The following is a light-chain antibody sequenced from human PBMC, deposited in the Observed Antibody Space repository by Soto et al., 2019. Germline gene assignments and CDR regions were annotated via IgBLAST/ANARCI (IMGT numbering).Light chain of an antibody. Sequence: EIVMTQSPATLSVSPGERATLSCRASQSVSSNLAWYQQKPGQAPRLLIYGASTRATGIPARFSGSGSGTEFTLTISSLQSQDFAVYYCQKYNNWRTCGQGTKVDIK. CDR1: QSVSSN. CDR2: GAS. J-gene: IGKJ1*01. CDR3: QKYNNWRT. V-gene: IGKV3-15*01.